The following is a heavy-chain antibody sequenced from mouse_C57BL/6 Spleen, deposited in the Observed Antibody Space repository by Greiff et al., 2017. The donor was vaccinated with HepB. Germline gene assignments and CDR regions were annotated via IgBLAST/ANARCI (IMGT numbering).Heavy chain of an antibody. CDR1: GFNIKDYY. J-gene: IGHJ4*01. V-gene: IGHV14-2*01. CDR3: ATVYYCSSHYAMDY. D-gene: IGHD1-1*01. CDR2: IDPEDGET. Sequence: VQLQQSGAELVKPGASVKLSCTASGFNIKDYYMHWVKQRTEQGLEWIGRIDPEDGETKFAPKFQGKATITADTSSNTASLQLRSLTSEDTDVYYCATVYYCSSHYAMDYWGQGTSGTVSS.